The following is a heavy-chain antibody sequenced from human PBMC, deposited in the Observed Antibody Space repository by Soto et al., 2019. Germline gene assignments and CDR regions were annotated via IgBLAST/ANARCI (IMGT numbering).Heavy chain of an antibody. V-gene: IGHV3-30*18. D-gene: IGHD2-2*01. Sequence: PGGSLRLSCAASGFTFSSYGMHWVRQAPGKGLEWVAVISYDGSNKYYADSVKGRFTISRDNSKNTLYLQMNSLRAEDTAVYYCAKGYCSSTSCPWDYWGQGTLVTVSS. CDR3: AKGYCSSTSCPWDY. J-gene: IGHJ4*02. CDR1: GFTFSSYG. CDR2: ISYDGSNK.